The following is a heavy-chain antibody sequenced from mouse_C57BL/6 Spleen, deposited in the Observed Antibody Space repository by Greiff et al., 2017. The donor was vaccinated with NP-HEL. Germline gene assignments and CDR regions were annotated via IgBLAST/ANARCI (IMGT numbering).Heavy chain of an antibody. CDR1: GFSLTSYA. CDR3: ARDYYYGSSPVAMDY. D-gene: IGHD1-1*01. Sequence: VQLQQSGPGLVAPSQSLSITCTVSGFSLTSYAISWVRQPPGKGLEWLGVIWTGGGTNYNSALKSRLSISKDNSKSQVFLKMNSLQTDDTARYYCARDYYYGSSPVAMDYWGQGTSVTVSS. V-gene: IGHV2-9-1*01. CDR2: IWTGGGT. J-gene: IGHJ4*01.